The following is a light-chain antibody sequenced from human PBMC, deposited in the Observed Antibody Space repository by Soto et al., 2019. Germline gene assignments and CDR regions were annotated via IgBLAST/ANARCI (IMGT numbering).Light chain of an antibody. CDR3: QQYNSYSWT. J-gene: IGKJ1*01. V-gene: IGKV1-5*01. CDR1: QSISSW. Sequence: DIQMTQSPSTLSASVGDRVTITCRASQSISSWLAWYHQKPGKAPKLLIYDASSLESGVPSRFSGSGSGTEFTLTISGLQPDDFATYYCQQYNSYSWTFGQGTKVDIK. CDR2: DAS.